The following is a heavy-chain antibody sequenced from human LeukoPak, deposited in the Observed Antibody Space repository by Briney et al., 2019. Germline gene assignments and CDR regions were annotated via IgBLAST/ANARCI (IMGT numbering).Heavy chain of an antibody. J-gene: IGHJ4*02. Sequence: GGSLRLSCAASGFTFSSYEMNSGRQAPGNGREWVAYISSSGSTIYYADSVKCRFTISRDNAKNSLYLQMNSLRAEDTAVYYCARGAEGRWDIRYFDWLYPPFDSWGPGTLVTVSS. D-gene: IGHD3-9*01. CDR3: ARGAEGRWDIRYFDWLYPPFDS. CDR1: GFTFSSYE. V-gene: IGHV3-48*03. CDR2: ISSSGSTI.